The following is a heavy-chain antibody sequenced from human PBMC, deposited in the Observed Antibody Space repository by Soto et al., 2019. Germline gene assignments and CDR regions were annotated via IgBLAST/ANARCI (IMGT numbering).Heavy chain of an antibody. CDR2: INAGNGNT. J-gene: IGHJ5*02. CDR1: GYTFTSYA. Sequence: QVQLVQSGAEVKKPGASVKVSCKASGYTFTSYAMHWVRQAPGHRLEWMGWINAGNGNTKYSQKFQGRVTITRDTSASTAYMELSSLRSEDTAVYYCARSKRVMVVVVPAAMHGWFDPWGQGTLVTVSS. CDR3: ARSKRVMVVVVPAAMHGWFDP. D-gene: IGHD2-2*01. V-gene: IGHV1-3*01.